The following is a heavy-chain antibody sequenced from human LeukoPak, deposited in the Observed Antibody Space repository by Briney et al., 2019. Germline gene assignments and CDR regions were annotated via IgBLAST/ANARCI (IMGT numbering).Heavy chain of an antibody. D-gene: IGHD3-16*02. J-gene: IGHJ5*02. CDR3: ARGHLHIEPPMITFGGVIVMTWFHP. V-gene: IGHV4-34*01. CDR1: GGSFSGYY. CDR2: INHSGST. Sequence: SETLSLTCAVYGGSFSGYYWSWIRQPPGKGLEWIGEINHSGSTNYNPSLKSRVTISVDTSKNQFSLKLSSVTAADTAVYYCARGHLHIEPPMITFGGVIVMTWFHPWGQGTLVTVSS.